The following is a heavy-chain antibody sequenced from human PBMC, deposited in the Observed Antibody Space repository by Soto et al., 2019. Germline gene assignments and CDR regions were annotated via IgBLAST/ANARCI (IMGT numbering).Heavy chain of an antibody. CDR2: ISDDGARI. CDR3: TRGPRPSSIGTGAV. J-gene: IGHJ4*02. V-gene: IGHV3-74*01. Sequence: GGSLRLSCVASGFVFEVYWLHWVRPVPGKGLEWVSRISDDGARIDYADSVRGRFTISRDNAKNALYLQMNALRGEDTAVYFCTRGPRPSSIGTGAVWGRGVLVTVSS. D-gene: IGHD2-2*01. CDR1: GFVFEVYW.